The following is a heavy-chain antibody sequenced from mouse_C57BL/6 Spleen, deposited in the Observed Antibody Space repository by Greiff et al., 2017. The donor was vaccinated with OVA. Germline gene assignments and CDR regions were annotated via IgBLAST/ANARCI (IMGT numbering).Heavy chain of an antibody. CDR3: ARSLYGYDGAWFAY. J-gene: IGHJ3*01. Sequence: VQLQQSGAELARPGASVKMSCKASGYTFTSYTMHWVKQRPGQDLEWIGYINPSSGYTKYNQKFKDKATLTADKSSSTAYMQLSSLTSEDSAVYYCARSLYGYDGAWFAYWGQGTLVTVSA. CDR2: INPSSGYT. CDR1: GYTFTSYT. V-gene: IGHV1-4*01. D-gene: IGHD2-2*01.